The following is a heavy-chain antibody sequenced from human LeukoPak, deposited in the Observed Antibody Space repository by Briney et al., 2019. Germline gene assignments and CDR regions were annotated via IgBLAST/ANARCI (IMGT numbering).Heavy chain of an antibody. V-gene: IGHV3-43*02. CDR3: AKDMWRFGELDYDY. D-gene: IGHD3-10*01. CDR1: GFTFDDYA. J-gene: IGHJ4*02. Sequence: GGSLRLSCAASGFTFDDYAMHWGRQAPGKGLERVSLISGDGGSTYYADSVKGRFTISRDNSKNSLYLQMNSLRTEDTALYYCAKDMWRFGELDYDYWGQGTLVTVSS. CDR2: ISGDGGST.